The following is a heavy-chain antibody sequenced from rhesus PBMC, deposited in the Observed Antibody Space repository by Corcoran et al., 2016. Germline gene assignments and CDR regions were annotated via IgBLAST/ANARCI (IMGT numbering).Heavy chain of an antibody. D-gene: IGHD4-11*01. J-gene: IGHJ4*01. CDR3: ARGAYH. CDR1: GGSISDSYW. V-gene: IGHV4S10*01. CDR2: IYGSSTST. Sequence: QVQLQESGPGVVKPSETLSLTCAVSGGSISDSYWWSWIRQPPGKGLEWIGYIYGSSTSTNYNPSLQSRVTISKDTSKNQFSLKLNSVTAADTAVYYCARGAYHWGQGVLVTVSS.